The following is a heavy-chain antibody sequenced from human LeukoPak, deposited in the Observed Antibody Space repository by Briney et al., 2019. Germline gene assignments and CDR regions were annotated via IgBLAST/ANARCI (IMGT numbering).Heavy chain of an antibody. CDR2: LAYDGTNE. Sequence: GGSLRLSCAASGFTFNNYAMHWVRQAPGKGLDWVALLAYDGTNEYYSGSVKGRFSISRDNYKNTVDLQMNSLRVDDTAVYYCARGGPLGDTNRFDLWGQGSLVIVSS. CDR3: ARGGPLGDTNRFDL. J-gene: IGHJ4*02. CDR1: GFTFNNYA. D-gene: IGHD3-10*01. V-gene: IGHV3-30*04.